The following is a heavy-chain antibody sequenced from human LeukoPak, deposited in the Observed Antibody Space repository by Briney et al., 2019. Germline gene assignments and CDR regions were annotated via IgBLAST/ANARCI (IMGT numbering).Heavy chain of an antibody. CDR3: AKDPVPIVVVTAPWFVP. V-gene: IGHV3-30-3*01. CDR1: GFPFSSYS. J-gene: IGHJ5*02. Sequence: GGSLRLSCAASGFPFSSYSMHWVRQAPGKGLEWVGVISYDGDTENYADSVKGRFTISRDNSKNTLHLQMNSLRAEDTAVYYCAKDPVPIVVVTAPWFVPWGQGTLVTVSS. D-gene: IGHD2-21*02. CDR2: ISYDGDTE.